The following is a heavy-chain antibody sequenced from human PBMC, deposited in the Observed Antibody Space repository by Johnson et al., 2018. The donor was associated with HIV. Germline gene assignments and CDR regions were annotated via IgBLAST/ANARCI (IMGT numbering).Heavy chain of an antibody. CDR2: ISYDGSNK. CDR3: ARRRRDGDTFDI. J-gene: IGHJ3*02. CDR1: GFTFSSYA. Sequence: QLVESGGGVVQPGRSLRLSCAASGFTFSSYAMHWVRQAPGKGLEWVAVISYDGSNKYYADSVKGRFTISRDNSKNTLYLQMNSLRAEDTAVYYCARRRRDGDTFDIWGRGTMVTVSS. V-gene: IGHV3-30-3*01. D-gene: IGHD5-24*01.